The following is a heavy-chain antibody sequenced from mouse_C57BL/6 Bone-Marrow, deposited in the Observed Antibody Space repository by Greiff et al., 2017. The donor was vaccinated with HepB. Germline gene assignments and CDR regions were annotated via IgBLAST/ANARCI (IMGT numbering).Heavy chain of an antibody. J-gene: IGHJ2*01. D-gene: IGHD2-5*01. CDR3: ARQGSYYSNYWYFDY. Sequence: EVKLVESGGDLVKPGGSLKLSCAASGFTFSSYGMSWVRQTPDKRLEWVATISSGGSYTYYPDSVKGRFTISRDNAKNTLYLQMSSLKSEDTAMYYCARQGSYYSNYWYFDYWGQGTTLTVSS. V-gene: IGHV5-6*01. CDR1: GFTFSSYG. CDR2: ISSGGSYT.